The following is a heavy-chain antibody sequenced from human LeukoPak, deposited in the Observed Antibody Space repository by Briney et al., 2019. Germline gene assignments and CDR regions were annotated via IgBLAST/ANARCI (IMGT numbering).Heavy chain of an antibody. D-gene: IGHD6-6*01. CDR3: AKDMGSSLWALDY. V-gene: IGHV3-30*18. Sequence: GRSLRLSCAASGFTFSSYGMHWVRQAPGKGLEWVAFMSSDGSKTHYVDSVKGRFTISRDKSKNTLYLQMNSLRTEDTAVYYCAKDMGSSLWALDYWGQGTLVIVSS. CDR1: GFTFSSYG. J-gene: IGHJ4*02. CDR2: MSSDGSKT.